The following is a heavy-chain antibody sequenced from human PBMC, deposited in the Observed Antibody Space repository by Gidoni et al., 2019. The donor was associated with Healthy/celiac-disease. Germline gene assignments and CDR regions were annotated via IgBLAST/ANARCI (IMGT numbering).Heavy chain of an antibody. CDR2: TYHSGST. J-gene: IGHJ4*02. CDR3: ACSYNWNYVSFDY. V-gene: IGHV4-30-2*01. CDR1: GGSIRSGGYS. D-gene: IGHD1-7*01. Sequence: QLQLQESGSGLVKPSQPLSLTCAVSGGSIRSGGYSWSWIRQPPGKGLEWIGYTYHSGSTYYNPSLKSRVTISVDRSKNQFSLKLSSVTAADTAVYYCACSYNWNYVSFDYWGQGTLVTVSS.